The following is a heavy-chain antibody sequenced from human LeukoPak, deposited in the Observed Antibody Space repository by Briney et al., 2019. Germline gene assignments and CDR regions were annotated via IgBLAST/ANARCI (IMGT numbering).Heavy chain of an antibody. CDR2: IRNDGSNK. CDR3: AKGDQWELPFDY. Sequence: GGSLRLSXAASGLTFSSYGMHSVRQAPGKGLEWLAFIRNDGSNKYYADSVKGRFTISRDNSKNTLYLQMNSLRAEDTAVYYCAKGDQWELPFDYWGQGTLVTVSS. V-gene: IGHV3-30*02. J-gene: IGHJ4*02. CDR1: GLTFSSYG. D-gene: IGHD1-26*01.